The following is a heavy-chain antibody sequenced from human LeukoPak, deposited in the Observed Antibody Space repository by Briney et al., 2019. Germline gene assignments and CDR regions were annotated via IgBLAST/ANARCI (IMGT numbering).Heavy chain of an antibody. Sequence: ASVKVSCKASGYTFTSYGISWVRQAPGQGLEWMGWISAYNGNTNYAQKLQGRVTMTTDTSTSTAYMELRSLRSDDTAVYYCARDLEGNVVGDQPLDYWGQGTLVTVSS. CDR3: ARDLEGNVVGDQPLDY. CDR1: GYTFTSYG. D-gene: IGHD2-2*01. CDR2: ISAYNGNT. V-gene: IGHV1-18*04. J-gene: IGHJ4*02.